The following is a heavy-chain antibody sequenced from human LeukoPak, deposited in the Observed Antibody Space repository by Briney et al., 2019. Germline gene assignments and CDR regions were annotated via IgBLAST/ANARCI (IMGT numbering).Heavy chain of an antibody. CDR3: THYYDSSGYYGGFDM. CDR1: GFTFSGSA. Sequence: PGGSLRLSCAASGFTFSGSAFHWVRQASGKGLEWVGRIRSKAKSYATAYAASVKDRFTISRDDSKNTAYLQMNSLKTEDTAVYYCTHYYDSSGYYGGFDMWDQGTMVTVSS. J-gene: IGHJ3*02. D-gene: IGHD3-22*01. CDR2: IRSKAKSYAT. V-gene: IGHV3-73*01.